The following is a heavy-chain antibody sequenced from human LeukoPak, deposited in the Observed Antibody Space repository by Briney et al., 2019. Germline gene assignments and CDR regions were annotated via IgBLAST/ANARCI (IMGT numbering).Heavy chain of an antibody. CDR3: ARALSIAARHISGY. J-gene: IGHJ4*02. Sequence: ASVKVSCKASGYTFTSYDINWVRQATGQGLEWMGWMNPNSGNTGYAQKFQGRVTITRNTSISTAYMELSSLRSEDTAVYYCARALSIAARHISGYWGQGTLVTVSS. CDR1: GYTFTSYD. D-gene: IGHD6-6*01. V-gene: IGHV1-8*03. CDR2: MNPNSGNT.